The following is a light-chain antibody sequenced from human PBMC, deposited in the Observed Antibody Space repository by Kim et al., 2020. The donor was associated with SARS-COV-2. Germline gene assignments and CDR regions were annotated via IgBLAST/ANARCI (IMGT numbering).Light chain of an antibody. Sequence: QSVVTQPPSASGSPGQSVTISCTGTSSDVGGYNYVSWYQQHPGKAPKLMIYEVSKRPSGVPDRFSGSKSGNTASLTVSGLQAEDEAAYYCSSYTGSNNVVFGGGTQLTIL. V-gene: IGLV2-8*01. CDR2: EVS. J-gene: IGLJ2*01. CDR3: SSYTGSNNVV. CDR1: SSDVGGYNY.